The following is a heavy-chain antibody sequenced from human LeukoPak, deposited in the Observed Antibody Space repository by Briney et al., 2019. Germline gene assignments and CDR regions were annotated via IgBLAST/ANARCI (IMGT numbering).Heavy chain of an antibody. D-gene: IGHD3-22*01. CDR2: ISNDGDT. CDR3: AKARGLIGGAFDI. CDR1: GFTVSSNY. V-gene: IGHV3-53*05. J-gene: IGHJ3*02. Sequence: PGGSLRLSCAASGFTVSSNYMSWVRQGPGKGLECVSVISNDGDTYYADSVKGRFTISRDNSKNSLYLQMNSLRTEDTALYYCAKARGLIGGAFDIWGQGTMVTVSS.